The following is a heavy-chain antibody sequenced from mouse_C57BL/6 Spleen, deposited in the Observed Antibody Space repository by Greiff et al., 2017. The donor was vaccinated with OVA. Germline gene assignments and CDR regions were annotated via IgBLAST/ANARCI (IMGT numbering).Heavy chain of an antibody. Sequence: EVKLQESEGGLVQPGSSMKLSCTASGFTFSDYYMAWVRQVPEKGLEWVANINYDGSSTYYLDSLKSRFIISRDNAKNILYLQMSSLKSEDTATYYCAREGITTVVAPYAMDYWGQGTSVTVSS. CDR2: INYDGSST. V-gene: IGHV5-16*01. J-gene: IGHJ4*01. D-gene: IGHD1-1*01. CDR3: AREGITTVVAPYAMDY. CDR1: GFTFSDYY.